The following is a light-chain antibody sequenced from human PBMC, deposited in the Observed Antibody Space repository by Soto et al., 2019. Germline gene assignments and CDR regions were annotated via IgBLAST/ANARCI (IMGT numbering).Light chain of an antibody. J-gene: IGLJ3*02. CDR2: SNS. Sequence: QSVLTQPPSASGTPGQRVTISCSGSSSNIGHNPVNWYQQVPGMAPKLLIYSNSHRPSGVPDRFSGSKSGTSASLAISGLQSEDEADYYCAAWDDSLTGSWVFGGGTKLTVL. CDR3: AAWDDSLTGSWV. V-gene: IGLV1-44*01. CDR1: SSNIGHNP.